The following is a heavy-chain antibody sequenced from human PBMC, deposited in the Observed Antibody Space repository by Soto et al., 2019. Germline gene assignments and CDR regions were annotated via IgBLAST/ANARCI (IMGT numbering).Heavy chain of an antibody. CDR3: ARERYYYDSSGYRPLLYYFDY. V-gene: IGHV4-61*01. CDR1: GGSVSSGSYY. J-gene: IGHJ4*02. Sequence: QVQLQESGPGLVKPSETLSLTCTVSGGSVSSGSYYWSWIRQPPGKGLEWIGYIYYSGGTNYNPSRKRRVTRSVDTSKNQFSLKLSSVTAADTAVYYCARERYYYDSSGYRPLLYYFDYWGQGTLVTVSS. CDR2: IYYSGGT. D-gene: IGHD3-22*01.